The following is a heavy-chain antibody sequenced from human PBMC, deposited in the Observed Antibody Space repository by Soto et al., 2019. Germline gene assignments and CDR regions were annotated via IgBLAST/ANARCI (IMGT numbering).Heavy chain of an antibody. V-gene: IGHV1-69*13. CDR3: ARDRRYYGSGSYIWFDP. CDR1: GGTFSSYA. Sequence: SVNFSCKASGGTFSSYAISWVRQAPGQGLGWMGGIIPIFGTANYAQKFQGRVTITADESTSTAYMELSSLRSEDTAVYYCARDRRYYGSGSYIWFDPWGQGTLVTVPQ. D-gene: IGHD3-10*01. CDR2: IIPIFGTA. J-gene: IGHJ5*02.